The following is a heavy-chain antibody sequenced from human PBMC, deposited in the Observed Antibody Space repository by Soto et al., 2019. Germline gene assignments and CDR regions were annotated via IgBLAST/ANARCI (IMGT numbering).Heavy chain of an antibody. Sequence: GGPLRLSCAASGFTLSSYSRNWVRQATGKGLEWVSSISSSSSYIYYADSVKGRFTISRDNAKNSLYLQMNSLRAEDTAVYYCARDRDIVLVPAADYYFDYCGQGTLVTVSS. V-gene: IGHV3-21*01. J-gene: IGHJ4*02. D-gene: IGHD2-2*01. CDR1: GFTLSSYS. CDR3: ARDRDIVLVPAADYYFDY. CDR2: ISSSSSYI.